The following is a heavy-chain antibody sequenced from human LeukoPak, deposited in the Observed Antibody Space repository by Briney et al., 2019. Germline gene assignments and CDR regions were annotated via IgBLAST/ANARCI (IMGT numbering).Heavy chain of an antibody. CDR2: INGGGDTT. CDR1: GFNFSTYA. V-gene: IGHV3-23*01. D-gene: IGHD3-10*01. Sequence: PGGSLRLSCAASGFNFSTYAMSWVRQAPGKGLEWVSGINGGGDTTYYADSEKGRFTISRDNAKNSLYLQMNSLRAEDTALYYCAKDIFTMVRGVVDYWGQGTLVTVSS. J-gene: IGHJ4*02. CDR3: AKDIFTMVRGVVDY.